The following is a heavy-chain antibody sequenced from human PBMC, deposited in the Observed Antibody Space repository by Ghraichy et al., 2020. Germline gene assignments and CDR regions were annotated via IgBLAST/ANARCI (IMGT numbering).Heavy chain of an antibody. D-gene: IGHD6-13*01. CDR1: GYSISSGYY. Sequence: SETLSLTCAVSGYSISSGYYWGWIRQPPGEGLEWIGSIYHSGTTYYNPSLRSRVTISLDTSKNQFLLKLTSVTAADTAVYYCARKGTDTSSWDFDYWGQGTLVTASS. V-gene: IGHV4-38-2*01. CDR3: ARKGTDTSSWDFDY. J-gene: IGHJ4*02. CDR2: IYHSGTT.